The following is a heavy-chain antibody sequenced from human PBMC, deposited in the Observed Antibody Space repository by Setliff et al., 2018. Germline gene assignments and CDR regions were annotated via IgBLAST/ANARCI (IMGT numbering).Heavy chain of an antibody. Sequence: ASVKVSCKASGYTFSHSGITWVRQAPGQGLERMGWISAYTGNTNYAPKLQGRVTMTTDASTSTAYMELRGLTSDDTAVYYCSRLVRYCTRTSCQRASGDDYWGQGTLVTVSS. J-gene: IGHJ4*02. CDR2: ISAYTGNT. CDR1: GYTFSHSG. V-gene: IGHV1-18*01. CDR3: SRLVRYCTRTSCQRASGDDY. D-gene: IGHD2-2*01.